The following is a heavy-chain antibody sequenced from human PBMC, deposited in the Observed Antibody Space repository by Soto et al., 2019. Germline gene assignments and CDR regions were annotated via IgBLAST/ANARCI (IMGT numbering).Heavy chain of an antibody. J-gene: IGHJ4*02. CDR1: GYSFSNYW. CDR3: ARQGPKYRGGGWYFDV. V-gene: IGHV5-51*01. D-gene: IGHD6-19*01. Sequence: EVQLVQSGAEVKKSGESLKISCKGSGYSFSNYWIGWVRQMPGKGLEWMGIIYPGDSESRYSPSFQGQVTMSADKSISIAYLHGSSLKASDTAMYYCARQGPKYRGGGWYFDVWGQGTLVTVSS. CDR2: IYPGDSES.